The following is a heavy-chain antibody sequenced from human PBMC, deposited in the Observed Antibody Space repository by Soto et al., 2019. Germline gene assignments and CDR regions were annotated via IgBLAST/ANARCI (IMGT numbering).Heavy chain of an antibody. CDR2: FYYSGST. Sequence: QLQVQESGPGLVKPSETLSLTCTVSGGSISSRSYYWGWIRQPPGKGLEWIGTFYYSGSTHYNPSLKSRLTISVDTSKNQFLLKLSSVTAADTAVYYCARLIVANPGGYGMDVWGQGTTVTVSS. J-gene: IGHJ6*02. D-gene: IGHD5-12*01. CDR1: GGSISSRSYY. CDR3: ARLIVANPGGYGMDV. V-gene: IGHV4-39*01.